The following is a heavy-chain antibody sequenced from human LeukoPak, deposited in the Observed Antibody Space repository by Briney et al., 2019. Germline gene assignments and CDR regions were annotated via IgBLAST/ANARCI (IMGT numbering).Heavy chain of an antibody. Sequence: ASVKVSCKASGYTFSRYGINWLRQAPGQGLEWLGWITANNRNANYAQHLQGRATMTTDTRTSTAYMELRSLRSDDTAVYYCARDVGFCTNGVCSDNWFDPWGQGTLVTVSS. J-gene: IGHJ5*02. V-gene: IGHV1-18*01. CDR3: ARDVGFCTNGVCSDNWFDP. D-gene: IGHD2-8*01. CDR2: ITANNRNA. CDR1: GYTFSRYG.